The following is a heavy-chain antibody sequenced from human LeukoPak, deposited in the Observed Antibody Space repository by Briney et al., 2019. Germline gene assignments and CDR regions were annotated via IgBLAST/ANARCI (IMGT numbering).Heavy chain of an antibody. D-gene: IGHD6-13*01. J-gene: IGHJ4*02. CDR2: ISYGGTT. V-gene: IGHV4-39*02. CDR1: GDSVSNSPYY. CDR3: ARDRWYSSSYSGSWYFDY. Sequence: PSETLSLTCTVSGDSVSNSPYYWGWVRQPPGKGLEWIGAISYGGTTYSSPSLKSRVTMDLDKSRNRFSLKLTSVTAADTAVYYCARDRWYSSSYSGSWYFDYWGQGTLVTVSS.